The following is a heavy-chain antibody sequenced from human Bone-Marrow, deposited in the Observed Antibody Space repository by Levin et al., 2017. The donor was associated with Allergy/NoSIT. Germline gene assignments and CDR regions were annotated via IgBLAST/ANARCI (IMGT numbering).Heavy chain of an antibody. J-gene: IGHJ5*02. Sequence: GGSLRLSCAASGFTFSDYYMDWVRQAPGKGLEWVGRGRDRLNGYTATYAASVRDRFTISRDDSRNSVYLQMSSLKTDDTAVYYCTRGHGLGGPYFDPWGQGTLVTVSS. CDR3: TRGHGLGGPYFDP. CDR2: GRDRLNGYTA. V-gene: IGHV3-72*01. D-gene: IGHD3-16*01. CDR1: GFTFSDYY.